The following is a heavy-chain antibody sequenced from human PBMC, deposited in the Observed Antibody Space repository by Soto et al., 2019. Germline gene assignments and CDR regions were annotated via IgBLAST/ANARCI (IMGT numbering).Heavy chain of an antibody. V-gene: IGHV3-33*01. CDR1: GFTFSSYG. Sequence: QVQLVESGGGVVQPGRSLRLSCAASGFTFSSYGMHWVRQAPGKGLEWVAVIWYDGSNKYYADSVKGRFTISRDNSKNTLYLQMNSLRDEDTAVYYCARMYSSGPLLNRASGSMDVWGQGTTVTVSS. CDR2: IWYDGSNK. J-gene: IGHJ6*02. D-gene: IGHD6-19*01. CDR3: ARMYSSGPLLNRASGSMDV.